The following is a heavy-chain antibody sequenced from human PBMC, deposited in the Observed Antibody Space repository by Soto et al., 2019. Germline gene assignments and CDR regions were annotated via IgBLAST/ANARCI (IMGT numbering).Heavy chain of an antibody. CDR1: GFTFSSYA. CDR3: ARDMPLRSGSDRRPLVY. V-gene: IGHV3-30-3*01. J-gene: IGHJ4*02. Sequence: QVQLVESGGGVVQPGRSLRLSCAASGFTFSSYAMHWVRQAPGKGLEWVAVISYDGSNKYYADSVKGRFTISRDNSKNTLYLKMNSLRAEDTDVYYCARDMPLRSGSDRRPLVYWGQGTLVIVSS. CDR2: ISYDGSNK. D-gene: IGHD1-26*01.